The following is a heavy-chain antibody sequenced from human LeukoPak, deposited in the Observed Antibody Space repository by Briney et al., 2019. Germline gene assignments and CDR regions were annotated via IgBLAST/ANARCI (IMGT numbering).Heavy chain of an antibody. CDR2: INHSGST. J-gene: IGHJ5*02. CDR3: ARDSSSGWYGSNWIDP. D-gene: IGHD6-19*01. CDR1: GGSFSGYY. Sequence: PSETLSLTCAVYGGSFSGYYWSWIRQPPGKGLEWIGEINHSGSTNYNPSLKSRVTISVDTSKNQFSLKLSSVTAADTAVYYCARDSSSGWYGSNWIDPWGQGTLVTVSS. V-gene: IGHV4-34*01.